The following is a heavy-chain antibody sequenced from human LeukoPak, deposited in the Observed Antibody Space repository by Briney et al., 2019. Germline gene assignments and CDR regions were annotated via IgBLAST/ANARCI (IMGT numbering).Heavy chain of an antibody. CDR1: GFTFSSYA. CDR2: ISGSGGST. J-gene: IGHJ4*02. Sequence: GGSLRLSCAASGFTFSSYAMSWVRQAPGKGLEWVSAISGSGGSTYYADSVKGRFTISRDNSKNTLYLQMNSLRAEDTAVYYCARGGGVIYDSGGGDHWGQGTLVTVSS. D-gene: IGHD3-10*01. V-gene: IGHV3-23*01. CDR3: ARGGGVIYDSGGGDH.